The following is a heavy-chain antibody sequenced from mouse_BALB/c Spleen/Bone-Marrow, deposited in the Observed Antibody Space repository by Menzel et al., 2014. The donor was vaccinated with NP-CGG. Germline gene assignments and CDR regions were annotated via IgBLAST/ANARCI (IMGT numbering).Heavy chain of an antibody. CDR3: ARWGGTPYFDY. J-gene: IGHJ2*01. D-gene: IGHD4-1*01. V-gene: IGHV1-14*01. Sequence: EVQLQQSGPELVKPGASVKMSCKASGYTFTSYLIHWVKQKPGQGLEWIGYITPYNDDIKYNEKFKGKATLTSDKSSSTAYMELSSLTSEDSAVYYCARWGGTPYFDYWGQGTTLTVSS. CDR2: ITPYNDDI. CDR1: GYTFTSYL.